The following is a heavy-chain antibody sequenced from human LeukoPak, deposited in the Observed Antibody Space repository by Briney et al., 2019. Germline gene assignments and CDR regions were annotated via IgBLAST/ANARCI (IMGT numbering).Heavy chain of an antibody. J-gene: IGHJ4*02. D-gene: IGHD3-9*01. CDR3: ARSGWYYDILTGFDY. Sequence: GGSLRLSCAASGFTFSTYSMNWVRQAPGKGLEWVSSISSSSSYIYYADSVKGRFTISRDNAKNSLYLQMNSLRAEDTAVYYCARSGWYYDILTGFDYWGQGTLVTVSS. V-gene: IGHV3-21*01. CDR2: ISSSSSYI. CDR1: GFTFSTYS.